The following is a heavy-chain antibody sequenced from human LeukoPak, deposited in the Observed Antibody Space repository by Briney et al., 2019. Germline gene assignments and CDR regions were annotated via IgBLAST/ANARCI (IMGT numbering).Heavy chain of an antibody. Sequence: GGSLRLSCAASGFTFSSYSMNWVRQAPGKGLEWVSSISSSSSYIYYADSVKGRFTISRDNAKNSLYLQMNSLRAEDTAVYYCARGSSYYDILTGYYETFDYWGQGTLVTVPS. V-gene: IGHV3-21*01. CDR2: ISSSSSYI. D-gene: IGHD3-9*01. J-gene: IGHJ4*02. CDR3: ARGSSYYDILTGYYETFDY. CDR1: GFTFSSYS.